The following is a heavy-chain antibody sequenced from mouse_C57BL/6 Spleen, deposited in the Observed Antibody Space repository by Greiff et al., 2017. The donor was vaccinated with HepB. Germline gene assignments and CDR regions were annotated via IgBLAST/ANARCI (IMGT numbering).Heavy chain of an antibody. Sequence: EVQRVESGGGLVKPGGSLKLSCAASGFTFSSYAMSWVRQTPEKRLEWVATISDGGSYTYYPDNVKGRFTISRDNAKNKLYLQMSHLKSEDTAMYYCARDDYGSSYPYYFDYWGQGTTLTVSS. D-gene: IGHD1-1*01. J-gene: IGHJ2*01. CDR1: GFTFSSYA. V-gene: IGHV5-4*01. CDR3: ARDDYGSSYPYYFDY. CDR2: ISDGGSYT.